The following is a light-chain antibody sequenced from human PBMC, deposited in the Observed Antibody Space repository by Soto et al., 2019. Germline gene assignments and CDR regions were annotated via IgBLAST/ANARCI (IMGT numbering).Light chain of an antibody. J-gene: IGLJ1*01. Sequence: QSVLTQPPSASGTPGQRVTISCSGSSSNIGSNDVNWYQQLPGAAPKLLIYTSDQRPSGVPDRFSGSKSGTSASLAISGLQSEDEADYYCAAWDDSLNAPYVFGTGTKLTVL. CDR3: AAWDDSLNAPYV. CDR2: TSD. V-gene: IGLV1-44*01. CDR1: SSNIGSND.